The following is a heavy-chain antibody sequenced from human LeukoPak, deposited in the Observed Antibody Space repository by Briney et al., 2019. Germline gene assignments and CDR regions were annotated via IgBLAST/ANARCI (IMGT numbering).Heavy chain of an antibody. CDR2: IYYSGST. Sequence: SETLSLTCTDSGGSISSYYWSWIRQPPGKGLEWIGYIYYSGSTNYNPSLKSRVTISVDTSKNQFSLKLSSVTAADTAVYYCARTPKYCTNGVCYKSPLYWFDPWGQGTLVTVSS. J-gene: IGHJ5*02. CDR1: GGSISSYY. D-gene: IGHD2-8*01. V-gene: IGHV4-59*08. CDR3: ARTPKYCTNGVCYKSPLYWFDP.